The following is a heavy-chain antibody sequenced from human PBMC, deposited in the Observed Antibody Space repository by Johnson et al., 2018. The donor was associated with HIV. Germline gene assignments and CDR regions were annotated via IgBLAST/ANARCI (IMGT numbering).Heavy chain of an antibody. J-gene: IGHJ3*02. D-gene: IGHD1-26*01. Sequence: MLLVESGGGVVQPGRSLRLSCAASGFTVSSNYMSWIRQAPGKGLEWVSYISSSGGVTYYADSVKGRFTISRDNSKNTLYLQMNSLRAEDTAVYYCAKRMGGEAFDIWGQGTMVTVSS. CDR3: AKRMGGEAFDI. CDR2: SSSGGVT. V-gene: IGHV3-66*01. CDR1: GFTVSSNY.